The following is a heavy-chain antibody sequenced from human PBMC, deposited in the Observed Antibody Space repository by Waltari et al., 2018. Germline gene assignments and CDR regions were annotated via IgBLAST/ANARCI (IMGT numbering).Heavy chain of an antibody. Sequence: EVQLVESGGGLIQPGGYLRLSCAASGFTVSSHYMSWGRQAPGKGLEWVSVIYSGGNTYYADSVEGRFTISRDNSKNTLYLQMNSLRAEDTAVYYCAREPSHWGQGTLVTVSS. CDR3: AREPSH. CDR1: GFTVSSHY. V-gene: IGHV3-53*01. J-gene: IGHJ4*02. CDR2: IYSGGNT.